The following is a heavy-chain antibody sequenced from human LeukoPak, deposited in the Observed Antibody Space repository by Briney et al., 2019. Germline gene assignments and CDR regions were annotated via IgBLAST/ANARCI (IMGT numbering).Heavy chain of an antibody. CDR3: SRGAVPVFYYYMDV. Sequence: GGSLRLSCAACGFTFSSYGMHWVRQAPGKGLEWVAFIRYDGPNKYYADSVKDRFTISGDNSKNTLYLQMNSLIPSYTAVFYYSRGAVPVFYYYMDVWGKGTTVNGSS. CDR2: IRYDGPNK. V-gene: IGHV3-30*02. J-gene: IGHJ6*03. CDR1: GFTFSSYG. D-gene: IGHD2-2*01.